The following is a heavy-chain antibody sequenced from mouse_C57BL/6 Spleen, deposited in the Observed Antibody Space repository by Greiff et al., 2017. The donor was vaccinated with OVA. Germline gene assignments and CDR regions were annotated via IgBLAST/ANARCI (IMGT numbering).Heavy chain of an antibody. CDR2: ISYDGSN. Sequence: EVKLMESGPGLVKPSQSLSLTCSVTGYSITSGYYWNWIRQVPGNKLEWMGYISYDGSNNYNPSLKNRISITRDTSKNQFFLKLNSVTTEDTATYYCARDQDYWGQGTTLTVSS. J-gene: IGHJ2*01. V-gene: IGHV3-6*01. CDR3: ARDQDY. CDR1: GYSITSGYY.